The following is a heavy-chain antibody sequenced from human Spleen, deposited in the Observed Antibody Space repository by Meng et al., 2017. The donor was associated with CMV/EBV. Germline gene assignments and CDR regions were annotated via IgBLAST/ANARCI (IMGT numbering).Heavy chain of an antibody. J-gene: IGHJ4*02. V-gene: IGHV3-72*01. CDR3: ARGGTIAALDY. CDR2: TRNKANSYTT. D-gene: IGHD6-13*01. Sequence: GGSLRLSCVASGVTFSNHGMHWVRQAPGKGLEWVGRTRNKANSYTTEYAASVKGRFTISRDDSKNSLYLQMNSLKTEDTAVYYCARGGTIAALDYWGQGTLVTVSS. CDR1: GVTFSNHG.